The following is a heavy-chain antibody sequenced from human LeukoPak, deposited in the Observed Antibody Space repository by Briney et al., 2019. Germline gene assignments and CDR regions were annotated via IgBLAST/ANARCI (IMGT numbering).Heavy chain of an antibody. CDR1: GYTFTSYY. J-gene: IGHJ5*02. CDR3: ARDFNWEASSSSENWFDP. Sequence: SVKVSCKASGYTFTSYYMHWVRQAPGQGLEWMGGIIPIFGTANYAQKFQGRVTITADESTSTAYMELSSLRSEDTAVYYCARDFNWEASSSSENWFDPWGQGTLVTVSS. V-gene: IGHV1-69*13. D-gene: IGHD6-6*01. CDR2: IIPIFGTA.